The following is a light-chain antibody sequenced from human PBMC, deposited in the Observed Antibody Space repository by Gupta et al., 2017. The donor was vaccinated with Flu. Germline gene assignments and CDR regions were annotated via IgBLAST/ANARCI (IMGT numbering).Light chain of an antibody. CDR2: RNN. Sequence: QSVLPQPPSASGTPGQRVTISCSGSSSNIGSNYVYWYQQLPGTAPKLLIYRNNRRPSGVPDRFSGSKSGTSASLAISGLRSEDEADYYCAAGDDSLSGRVFGGGTKLTVL. CDR1: SSNIGSNY. J-gene: IGLJ3*02. CDR3: AAGDDSLSGRV. V-gene: IGLV1-47*01.